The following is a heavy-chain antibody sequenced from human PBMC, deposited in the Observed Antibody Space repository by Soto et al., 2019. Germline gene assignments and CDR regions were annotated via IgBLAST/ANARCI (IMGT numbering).Heavy chain of an antibody. CDR1: GGTFSSYA. CDR3: ATSRNDYYYYGMDV. CDR2: IIPIFGTP. Sequence: QVQLVQSGAEVKKPGSSVKVSCKASGGTFSSYAISWVRQAPGQGLEWMGGIIPIFGTPNYAQKFQGRVTLTSDESTSTAYMELSSLSSEDTSVYYCATSRNDYYYYGMDVWGQGTTVTVSS. J-gene: IGHJ6*02. D-gene: IGHD6-13*01. V-gene: IGHV1-69*05.